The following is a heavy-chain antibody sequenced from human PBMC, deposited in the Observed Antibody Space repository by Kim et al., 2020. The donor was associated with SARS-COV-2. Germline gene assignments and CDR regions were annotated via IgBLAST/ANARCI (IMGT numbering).Heavy chain of an antibody. CDR2: INHSGST. CDR3: ARGLFVCSSTSCYDYYGMDV. V-gene: IGHV4-34*01. Sequence: SETLSLTCAVYGGSFSGYYWSWIRQPPGKGLEWIGEINHSGSTNYNPSLKSRVTISVDTSKNQFSLKLSSVTAADTAVYYCARGLFVCSSTSCYDYYGMDVWGQGTTVTVSS. D-gene: IGHD2-2*01. J-gene: IGHJ6*02. CDR1: GGSFSGYY.